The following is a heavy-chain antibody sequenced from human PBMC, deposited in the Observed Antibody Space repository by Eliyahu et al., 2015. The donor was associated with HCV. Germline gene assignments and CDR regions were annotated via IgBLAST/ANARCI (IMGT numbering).Heavy chain of an antibody. CDR3: ARCPPKRRSGWYGRWFDP. CDR2: INHSGST. V-gene: IGHV4-34*01. J-gene: IGHJ5*02. CDR1: GGSFSGYY. Sequence: QVQLQQWGAGLLKPSETLSLTCAVYGGSFSGYYWSWIRQPPGKGLEWIGEINHSGSTNXNPSLKSRVTISVDTSKNQFSLKLSSVTAADTAVYYCARCPPKRRSGWYGRWFDPWGQGTLVTVSS. D-gene: IGHD6-19*01.